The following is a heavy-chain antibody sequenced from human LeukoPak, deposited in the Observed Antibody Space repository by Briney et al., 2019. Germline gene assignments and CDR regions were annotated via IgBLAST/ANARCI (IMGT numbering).Heavy chain of an antibody. Sequence: GGSLRLSCAASGFTVSSHYMNWVRQSPGKGLEWVSIIHSGGNTRYADSVKGRFTISRDTSKNSVFLQLNSLRAEDTAVYYCARGTDYGSGTYDPDTFQVWGQGTMVTVSS. CDR2: IHSGGNT. CDR1: GFTVSSHY. V-gene: IGHV3-53*01. D-gene: IGHD3-10*01. J-gene: IGHJ3*01. CDR3: ARGTDYGSGTYDPDTFQV.